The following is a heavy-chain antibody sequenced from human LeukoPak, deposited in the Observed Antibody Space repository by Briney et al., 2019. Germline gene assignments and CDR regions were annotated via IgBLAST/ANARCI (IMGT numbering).Heavy chain of an antibody. V-gene: IGHV3-21*01. J-gene: IGHJ6*03. CDR3: ARIILEVVALERYTDV. CDR1: GFTFSSYR. Sequence: GGSLRLSCAASGFTFSSYRENWVRQAPGKGLEWVSSISSSSGYIYYADSVKGRFTISRDNAKKSLNLQMNSLRAEDTAVYYCARIILEVVALERYTDVWGKGTTVTVSS. D-gene: IGHD2-15*01. CDR2: ISSSSGYI.